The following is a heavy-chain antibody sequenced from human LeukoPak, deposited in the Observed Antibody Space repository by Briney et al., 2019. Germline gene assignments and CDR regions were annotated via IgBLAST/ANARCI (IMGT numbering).Heavy chain of an antibody. D-gene: IGHD1-26*01. CDR3: AKAPKWANWFDP. V-gene: IGHV3-23*01. Sequence: GGSLRLSCAASGFTFSSYAMSWVRQAPGKGLEWVSAISGSGGSTYYADSVKGRFTISRDNSKNTLCLQMNSLRAEDTAVYYCAKAPKWANWFDPWGQGTLVTVSS. J-gene: IGHJ5*02. CDR1: GFTFSSYA. CDR2: ISGSGGST.